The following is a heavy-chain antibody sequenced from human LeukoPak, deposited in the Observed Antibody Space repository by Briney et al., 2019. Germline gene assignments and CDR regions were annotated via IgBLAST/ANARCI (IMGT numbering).Heavy chain of an antibody. J-gene: IGHJ6*02. CDR2: IIPIFGTA. V-gene: IGHV1-69*13. CDR3: KYPYCSSTSCYGAMSGMDV. D-gene: IGHD2-2*01. Sequence: SVKVSCKASGGTFSSYAISWVRQAPGQGLEWMGGIIPIFGTANYAQKFQGRVTITADESTGTAYVELSSLRSEDTAVYYCKYPYCSSTSCYGAMSGMDVWGQGTTVTVSS. CDR1: GGTFSSYA.